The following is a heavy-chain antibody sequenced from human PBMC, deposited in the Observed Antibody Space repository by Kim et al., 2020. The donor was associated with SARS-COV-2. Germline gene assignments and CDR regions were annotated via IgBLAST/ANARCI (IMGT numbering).Heavy chain of an antibody. CDR2: LSWNSGVI. V-gene: IGHV3-9*01. D-gene: IGHD6-6*01. Sequence: GGSLRLSCAASGFTFGDFAMHWVRQVPGKGLEWVSGLSWNSGVIGYADSVKGRFTISRHNAENSLYLQMNSLRADDTAFYYCAKDLVSSSFRAFHIWGQGTVVTVTS. J-gene: IGHJ3*02. CDR3: AKDLVSSSFRAFHI. CDR1: GFTFGDFA.